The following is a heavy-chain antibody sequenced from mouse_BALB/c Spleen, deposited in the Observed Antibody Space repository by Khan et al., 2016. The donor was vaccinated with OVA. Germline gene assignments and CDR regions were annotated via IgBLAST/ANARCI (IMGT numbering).Heavy chain of an antibody. Sequence: VQLQESGPGLVAPSQSLSITCTVSGFSLSRYNIHWVRQPPGKGLEWLGMIWGGGGTDYNSTLKIRLSISKDNSKSQVFLKMNSLQTDDTSMYYCARAYYGYAGYYSMDYWGQGTSVTVSS. CDR1: GFSLSRYN. CDR3: ARAYYGYAGYYSMDY. D-gene: IGHD2-14*01. V-gene: IGHV2-6-4*01. CDR2: IWGGGGT. J-gene: IGHJ4*01.